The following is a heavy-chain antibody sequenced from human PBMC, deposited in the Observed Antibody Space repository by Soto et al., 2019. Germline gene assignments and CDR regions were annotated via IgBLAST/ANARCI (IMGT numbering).Heavy chain of an antibody. Sequence: SETLSLTCTVSGGSISSSSYYWGWIRQPPGKGLEWIGSIYYSGSTYYNPSLKSRVTISVDTSKNQFSLKLSSVTAADTAVYYCARRGIAAAGTGARRLPYYYYGMDVWGQGTTVTVSS. J-gene: IGHJ6*02. CDR3: ARRGIAAAGTGARRLPYYYYGMDV. V-gene: IGHV4-39*01. CDR2: IYYSGST. D-gene: IGHD6-13*01. CDR1: GGSISSSSYY.